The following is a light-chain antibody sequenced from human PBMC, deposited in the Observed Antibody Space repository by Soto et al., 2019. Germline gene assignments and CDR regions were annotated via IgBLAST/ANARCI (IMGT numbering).Light chain of an antibody. CDR1: RSDVGAYNY. CDR2: EVT. Sequence: QSALAQPASVSGSPGQSIAISCTGTRSDVGAYNYVSWYQRHPGKAPKLMISEVTNRPSGVSDRFSGSKSGNTASLTISGLQAADEADYYCSSFTTDSTYVFGPGTKVTVL. J-gene: IGLJ1*01. V-gene: IGLV2-14*01. CDR3: SSFTTDSTYV.